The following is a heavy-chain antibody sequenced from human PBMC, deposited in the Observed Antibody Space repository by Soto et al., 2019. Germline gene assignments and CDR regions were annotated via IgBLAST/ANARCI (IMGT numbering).Heavy chain of an antibody. Sequence: ASVKVSFKASGYTFTGYYMHWVRQAPGQGLEWMGWINPNSGGTNYAQKFQGWVTMTRDTSISTAYMELSRLRSDDTAVYYCARETGIAAAGTVYGMDVWGQGTTVTVSS. CDR1: GYTFTGYY. D-gene: IGHD6-13*01. CDR2: INPNSGGT. CDR3: ARETGIAAAGTVYGMDV. J-gene: IGHJ6*02. V-gene: IGHV1-2*04.